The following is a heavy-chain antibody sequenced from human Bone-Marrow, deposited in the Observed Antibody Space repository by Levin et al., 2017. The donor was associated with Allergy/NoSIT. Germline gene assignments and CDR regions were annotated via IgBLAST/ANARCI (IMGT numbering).Heavy chain of an antibody. D-gene: IGHD3-10*01. CDR3: ARVEVRGVISY. CDR1: GFTFSSYE. V-gene: IGHV3-48*03. J-gene: IGHJ4*02. Sequence: PGGSLRLSCAASGFTFSSYEMNWVRQAPGKGLEWVSYISSSGSTIYYADSVKGRFTISRDNAKNSLYLQMNSLRAEDTAVYYCARVEVRGVISYWGQGTLVTVSS. CDR2: ISSSGSTI.